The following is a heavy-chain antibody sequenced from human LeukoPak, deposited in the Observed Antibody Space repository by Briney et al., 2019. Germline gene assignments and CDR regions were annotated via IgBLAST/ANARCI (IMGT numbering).Heavy chain of an antibody. V-gene: IGHV3-11*04. CDR1: GFTFSDHY. J-gene: IGHJ5*02. Sequence: RGGSLRLSCVASGFTFSDHYMSWIRQAPGKGLEWLSYISNDGTTIYYADSVKGRFTISRDNAKNSLHLQMNSLRAGDTAVYYCARDRRPSSWLGVGPWGQGTLVTVSS. D-gene: IGHD6-13*01. CDR2: ISNDGTTI. CDR3: ARDRRPSSWLGVGP.